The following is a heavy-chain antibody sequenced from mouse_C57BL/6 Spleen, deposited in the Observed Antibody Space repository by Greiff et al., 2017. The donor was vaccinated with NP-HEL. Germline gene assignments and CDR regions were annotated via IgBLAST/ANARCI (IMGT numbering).Heavy chain of an antibody. V-gene: IGHV2-2*01. D-gene: IGHD2-3*01. CDR3: AREGGYYRAWFAY. CDR1: GFSLTSYG. Sequence: VKVVESGPGLVQPSQSLSITCTVSGFSLTSYGVHWVRQSPGKGLEWLGVIWSGGSTDYNAAFISRLSISKDNSKSQVFFKMNSLQADDTAIYYCAREGGYYRAWFAYWGQGTLVTVSA. CDR2: IWSGGST. J-gene: IGHJ3*01.